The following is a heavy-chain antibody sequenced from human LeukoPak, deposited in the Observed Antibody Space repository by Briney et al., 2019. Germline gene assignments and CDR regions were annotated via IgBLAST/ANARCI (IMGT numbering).Heavy chain of an antibody. CDR3: AKGRLPVHFDY. J-gene: IGHJ4*02. V-gene: IGHV3-23*01. D-gene: IGHD5-18*01. CDR1: GFTFRNYA. Sequence: PGGSLRLSCAASGFTFRNYAMSWVRQAPGKGLEWVSVISGSGGSTYYADSVKGRFTISRDNSRNTLYLQMNSLRAEDTAVYYCAKGRLPVHFDYWGQGTLVTVSS. CDR2: ISGSGGST.